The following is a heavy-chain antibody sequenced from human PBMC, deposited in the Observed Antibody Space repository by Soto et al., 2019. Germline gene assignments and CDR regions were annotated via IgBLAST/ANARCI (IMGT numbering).Heavy chain of an antibody. CDR2: IWYDGSNK. Sequence: QVQLVESGGGVVQPGRSLRLSCAASGFTFSSYGMHWVRQAPGKGLEWVAVIWYDGSNKYYADSVKGRFTISRDNSKNTLYLQMNSLRAEDTAVYYCASSGIYDSSGNDAFDIWGQGTMVTVSS. D-gene: IGHD3-22*01. V-gene: IGHV3-33*01. CDR1: GFTFSSYG. J-gene: IGHJ3*02. CDR3: ASSGIYDSSGNDAFDI.